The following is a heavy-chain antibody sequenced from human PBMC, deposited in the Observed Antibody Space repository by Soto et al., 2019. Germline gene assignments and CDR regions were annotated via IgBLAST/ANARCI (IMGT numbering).Heavy chain of an antibody. J-gene: IGHJ4*02. CDR1: GFTFSSYG. CDR3: APWFGAFDY. V-gene: IGHV3-30*03. Sequence: QVQLVESGGGVVQPGRSLRLSCAASGFTFSSYGRHWVRQAPGKGLEWVAVISYDGSNKYYADSVKGRFTISRDNSKNTLYLRMNSLRAEDTAVYYCAPWFGAFDYWGQGTLVTVSS. CDR2: ISYDGSNK. D-gene: IGHD3-10*01.